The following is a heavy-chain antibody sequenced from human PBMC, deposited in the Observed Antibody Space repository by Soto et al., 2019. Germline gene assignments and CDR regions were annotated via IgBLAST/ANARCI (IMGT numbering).Heavy chain of an antibody. CDR1: GYTFTSSG. CDR2: ISAYNGNT. Sequence: QVQLVQSGAEVKKPGASVKVSCKASGYTFTSSGISWVRQAPGQGLEWMGWISAYNGNTNYAQKLQGRVTMTTDTSTSTAYMELRSLRSDDTAVYYCARLKYYDFWSGYSPYYYYYMDVWGKGTTVTVSS. CDR3: ARLKYYDFWSGYSPYYYYYMDV. J-gene: IGHJ6*03. V-gene: IGHV1-18*01. D-gene: IGHD3-3*01.